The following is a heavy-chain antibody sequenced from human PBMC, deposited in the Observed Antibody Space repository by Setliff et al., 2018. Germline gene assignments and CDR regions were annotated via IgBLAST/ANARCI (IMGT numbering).Heavy chain of an antibody. CDR2: IYHRGRK. CDR3: ATPGRDDLDSPFEPFDI. D-gene: IGHD3-3*01. V-gene: IGHV4-38-2*01. Sequence: SETLSLTCAVSGASINSGHYWGWIRQPPGKGLEWIATIYHRGRKYYNTSLQSRVSVSLDPSKNHFSLRLTSMTAADTAVYYCATPGRDDLDSPFEPFDIWGQGTMVTVSS. CDR1: GASINSGHY. J-gene: IGHJ3*02.